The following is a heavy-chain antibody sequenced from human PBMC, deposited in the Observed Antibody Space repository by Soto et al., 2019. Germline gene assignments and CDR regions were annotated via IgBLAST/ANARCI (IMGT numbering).Heavy chain of an antibody. CDR1: GGSISSSSYY. J-gene: IGHJ6*02. D-gene: IGHD3-10*01. CDR2: IYYSGST. V-gene: IGHV4-39*01. CDR3: ARHTSGYYHGMDV. Sequence: SETLSLTCTVSGGSISSSSYYWGWIRQPPGKGLEWIGSIYYSGSTYYNPSLKSRVTISVDTSKNQFSLKLSSVTAADTAVYYCARHTSGYYHGMDVWGQGTTVTVSS.